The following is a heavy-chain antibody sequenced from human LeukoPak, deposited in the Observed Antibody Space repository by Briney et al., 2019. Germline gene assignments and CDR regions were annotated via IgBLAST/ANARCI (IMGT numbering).Heavy chain of an antibody. D-gene: IGHD4-23*01. V-gene: IGHV3-30*02. J-gene: IGHJ4*02. Sequence: GGSLRLSCAVSGFTFSTYGMHWVRQAPGKGLEWVAFIRYDGSNKYYADSVKGRFTISRDNSKNTLYLQMNSLRADDSAVYYCAKDRLTTVVMGYLDYWGQGTLVTVPS. CDR1: GFTFSTYG. CDR2: IRYDGSNK. CDR3: AKDRLTTVVMGYLDY.